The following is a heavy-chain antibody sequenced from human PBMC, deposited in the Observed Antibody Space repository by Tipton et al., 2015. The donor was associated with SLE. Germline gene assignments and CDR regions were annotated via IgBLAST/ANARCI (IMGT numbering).Heavy chain of an antibody. V-gene: IGHV3-11*01. J-gene: IGHJ1*01. CDR3: AREAQQLEGGYFQH. CDR2: ISSSGSTI. D-gene: IGHD6-13*01. CDR1: GFTVSSNY. Sequence: GSLRLSCAASGFTVSSNYMSWVRPAPGKGLEWVSYISSSGSTIYYADSVKGRFTISRDNAKNSLYLQMNSLRAEDTAVYYCAREAQQLEGGYFQHWGQGTLVTVSS.